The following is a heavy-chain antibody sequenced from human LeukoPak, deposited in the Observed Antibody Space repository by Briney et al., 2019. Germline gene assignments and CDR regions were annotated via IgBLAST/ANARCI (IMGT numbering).Heavy chain of an antibody. CDR2: INHRGST. CDR3: ARERGYSSGKQRGQERDLRY. J-gene: IGHJ4*02. D-gene: IGHD5-18*01. Sequence: PSETLSLTCAVYGGSFSGYYWNWIRQPPGKGLEWIVEINHRGSTNYNPSLESRVTISVDTSKNQFSLKLSSVTAADTAVYYCARERGYSSGKQRGQERDLRYWGQGTLVTVSS. CDR1: GGSFSGYY. V-gene: IGHV4-34*01.